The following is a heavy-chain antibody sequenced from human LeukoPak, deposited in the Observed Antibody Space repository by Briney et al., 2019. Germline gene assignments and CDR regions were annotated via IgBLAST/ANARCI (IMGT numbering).Heavy chain of an antibody. CDR1: GGTFSSYA. D-gene: IGHD3-10*01. Sequence: ASVKVSCKASGGTFSSYAISWVRQAPGQGLEWMGRIIPIFGTANYAQKFQGRVTITTDESTSTAYMELSRLRSDDTAVYYCARDLTLSGELFEGYYYFYMNVWGKGTTVTVSS. CDR3: ARDLTLSGELFEGYYYFYMNV. CDR2: IIPIFGTA. J-gene: IGHJ6*03. V-gene: IGHV1-69*05.